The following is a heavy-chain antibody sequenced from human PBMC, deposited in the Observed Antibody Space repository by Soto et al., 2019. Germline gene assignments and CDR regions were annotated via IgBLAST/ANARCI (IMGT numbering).Heavy chain of an antibody. CDR1: GFTFSSYG. CDR2: IWYDGSYK. D-gene: IGHD3-10*01. Sequence: QVQLVESGGGVVQPGRSLRLSCAASGFTFSSYGMHWVRQAPGKGLEWVAVIWYDGSYKYYADSVKGRFTISRDNSKNTLYLQMNSLRGEDTAVYYCAREKTDVLLWFGELGYWGQGTLVTVSS. J-gene: IGHJ4*02. V-gene: IGHV3-33*01. CDR3: AREKTDVLLWFGELGY.